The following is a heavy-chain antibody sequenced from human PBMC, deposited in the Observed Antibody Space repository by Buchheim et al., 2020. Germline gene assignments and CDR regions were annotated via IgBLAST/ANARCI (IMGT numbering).Heavy chain of an antibody. J-gene: IGHJ5*02. D-gene: IGHD4-17*01. Sequence: EVQLLESGGGLVQPGGSLRLSCVGSGFTFNNFAMSWVRQAPGKGLDWVSSIKDNGGTTYYADSVKGRFTISRDNSKNTLYLQMNSLRAEDSALYYCAKDYGDYVFRGWDPWSQG. V-gene: IGHV3-23*01. CDR2: IKDNGGTT. CDR3: AKDYGDYVFRGWDP. CDR1: GFTFNNFA.